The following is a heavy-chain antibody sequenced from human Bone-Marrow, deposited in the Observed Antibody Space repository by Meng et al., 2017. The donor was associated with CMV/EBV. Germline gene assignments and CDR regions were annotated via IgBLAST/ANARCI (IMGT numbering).Heavy chain of an antibody. Sequence: ASVKVSCKASGYTFTSYYMHWVRQAPGQGLEWMGIINPSGGSTSYAQKFQGRVTMTRDTSISTAYMKLRSLRSDDTAVYYCARLDYSTSSCGHWGQGTLVTFSS. CDR2: INPSGGST. CDR3: ARLDYSTSSCGH. D-gene: IGHD6-6*01. V-gene: IGHV1-46*01. CDR1: GYTFTSYY. J-gene: IGHJ4*02.